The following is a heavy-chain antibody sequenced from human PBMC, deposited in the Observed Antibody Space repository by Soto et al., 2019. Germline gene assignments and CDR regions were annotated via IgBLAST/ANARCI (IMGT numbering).Heavy chain of an antibody. V-gene: IGHV1-69*13. CDR1: GGTFSSYA. D-gene: IGHD3-3*01. CDR3: ARDDTYYDFWSGYPHYYFYGMDV. J-gene: IGHJ6*02. CDR2: IIPIFGTA. Sequence: SVKVSCKASGGTFSSYAISWVRQAPGQGLEWMGGIIPIFGTANYAQKFQGRVTITADESTSTAYMELSSLRSEDTAVYYCARDDTYYDFWSGYPHYYFYGMDVWGQGTTVTVSS.